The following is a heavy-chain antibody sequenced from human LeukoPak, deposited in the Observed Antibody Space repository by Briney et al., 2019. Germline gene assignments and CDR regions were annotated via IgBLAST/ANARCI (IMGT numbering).Heavy chain of an antibody. Sequence: GGSLRLSCAASGFTFSSYAMHWVRQAPGKGLEWVAVISYDGSNKYYADSVKGRFTISRDNSKNTLYLQMNSLRAEDTAVYYCARSLLPSTTVSYFDYWGQGTLVTVSS. V-gene: IGHV3-30-3*01. J-gene: IGHJ4*02. D-gene: IGHD4-17*01. CDR2: ISYDGSNK. CDR3: ARSLLPSTTVSYFDY. CDR1: GFTFSSYA.